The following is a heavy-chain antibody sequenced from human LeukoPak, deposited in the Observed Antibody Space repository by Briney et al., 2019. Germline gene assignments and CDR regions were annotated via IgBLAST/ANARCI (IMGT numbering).Heavy chain of an antibody. Sequence: GGSLRLSCAASGFTFSDCAVHWVRQAPGKGLEWVALISYDGSNKYYADSVKGRFTISRDNSKNTMSLQMNSPRREDTAVYYCASRTNSGPPFWGQGTLATVSS. CDR1: GFTFSDCA. D-gene: IGHD3-10*01. V-gene: IGHV3-30-3*01. J-gene: IGHJ1*01. CDR2: ISYDGSNK. CDR3: ASRTNSGPPF.